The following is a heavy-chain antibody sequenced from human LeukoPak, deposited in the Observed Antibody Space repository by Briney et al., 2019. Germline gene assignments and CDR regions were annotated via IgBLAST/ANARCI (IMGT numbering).Heavy chain of an antibody. J-gene: IGHJ4*02. CDR3: ARGRAVAGLHDY. CDR1: GGSFSGYY. CDR2: INHSGST. Sequence: SETLSLTCAVYGGSFSGYYWSWIRQPPGKGLEWIGEINHSGSTNYNPSLKSRVTISVDTSKNQFSLKLSSVTAADTAVYYCARGRAVAGLHDYRGQGTLVTVSS. D-gene: IGHD6-19*01. V-gene: IGHV4-34*01.